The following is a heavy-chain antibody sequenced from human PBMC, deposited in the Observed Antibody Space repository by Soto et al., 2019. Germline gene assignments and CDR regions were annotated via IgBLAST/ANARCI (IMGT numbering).Heavy chain of an antibody. CDR2: IKPDGGEK. D-gene: IGHD6-19*01. CDR1: GFTFSNFY. Sequence: EVQLVESGGGLVQAGGSLRLSCAATGFTFSNFYMSWVRQAPGKGLEWVANIKPDGGEKYYVDSVKGRFAISRDNAKNLLYLQMNSLRAEDTAFYYCAKDMRQWLGLDHWGQGTLVTVSS. CDR3: AKDMRQWLGLDH. V-gene: IGHV3-7*03. J-gene: IGHJ4*02.